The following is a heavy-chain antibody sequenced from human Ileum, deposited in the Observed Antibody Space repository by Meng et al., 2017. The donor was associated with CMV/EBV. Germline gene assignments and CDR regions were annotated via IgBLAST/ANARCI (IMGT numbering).Heavy chain of an antibody. D-gene: IGHD2-2*01. CDR3: ARDRADCRSTSCYPYFDY. Sequence: SETLSLTCTVSGGSISSSSYYWGWIRQPPGKGLEWIGSIYYSGSTYYNPSLKSRVTISVDTSKNQFSLKLSSVTAADTAVYYCARDRADCRSTSCYPYFDYWGQGTLVTVSS. CDR2: IYYSGST. CDR1: GGSISSSSYY. V-gene: IGHV4-39*07. J-gene: IGHJ4*02.